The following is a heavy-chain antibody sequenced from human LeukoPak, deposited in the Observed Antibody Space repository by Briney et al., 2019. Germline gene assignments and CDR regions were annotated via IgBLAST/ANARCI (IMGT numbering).Heavy chain of an antibody. V-gene: IGHV4-34*01. CDR3: ARLARGYSYGLYYYYMDV. CDR1: GGSFSGYY. D-gene: IGHD5-18*01. J-gene: IGHJ6*03. CDR2: INHSGST. Sequence: SETLSLTCAVYGGSFSGYYWSWIRQPPGKGLEWIGEINHSGSTNYNPSLKSRVTISVDTSKNQFSLKLSSVTAADTAVYYCARLARGYSYGLYYYYMDVWGKGTTVTISS.